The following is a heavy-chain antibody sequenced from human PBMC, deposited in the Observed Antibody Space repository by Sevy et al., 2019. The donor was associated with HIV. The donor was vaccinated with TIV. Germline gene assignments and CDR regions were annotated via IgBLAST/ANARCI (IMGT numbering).Heavy chain of an antibody. CDR1: GFTFSSYS. V-gene: IGHV3-48*02. CDR2: ISSSSSTI. J-gene: IGHJ6*02. D-gene: IGHD3-3*01. CDR3: ARDLERITIFGVVITITYYGMDV. Sequence: GGSLRLSCAASGFTFSSYSMNWVRQAPGKGLEWVSYISSSSSTIYYADSVKGRFTISRDNAKNSLYLQMNGLRDEDTAVYYCARDLERITIFGVVITITYYGMDVWGQGTTVTVSS.